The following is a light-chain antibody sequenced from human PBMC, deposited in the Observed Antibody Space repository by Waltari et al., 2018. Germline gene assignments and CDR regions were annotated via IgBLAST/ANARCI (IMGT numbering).Light chain of an antibody. Sequence: DIVMTQSPDSLAVSLGERATINCKSSQRVLNSSNNKNYLAWYQQKPGQPPKLLIYWASTRESGVPDRFSGSGSGTDFTLTISSLQAEDVAVYYCHHYYIPPLTFGQGTRLEIK. CDR1: QRVLNSSNNKNY. CDR2: WAS. CDR3: HHYYIPPLT. V-gene: IGKV4-1*01. J-gene: IGKJ5*01.